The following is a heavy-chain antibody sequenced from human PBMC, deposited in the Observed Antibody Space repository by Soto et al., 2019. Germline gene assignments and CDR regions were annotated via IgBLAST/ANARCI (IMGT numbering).Heavy chain of an antibody. CDR3: AREFAARSYQPIDF. J-gene: IGHJ4*02. CDR2: MNPNSGNT. CDR1: GYTFTSYD. D-gene: IGHD6-25*01. V-gene: IGHV1-8*01. Sequence: QVQLVQSGAEVKKPGASVKVSCKASGYTFTSYDINWVRQATGQGLEWMGWMNPNSGNTGYAQKFQGRVTXXRXTXXNTAYMELSSLRSEDTAVYYCAREFAARSYQPIDFWGQGTLVTVSS.